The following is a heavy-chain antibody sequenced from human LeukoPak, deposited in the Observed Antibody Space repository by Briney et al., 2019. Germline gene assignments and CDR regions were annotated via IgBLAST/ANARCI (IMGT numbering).Heavy chain of an antibody. J-gene: IGHJ4*02. Sequence: GASLKVSCKASGYTFTSYGITWVRQAPGQGLEWMGVIFLRIRSPPYAQRFQDRMTITADRSANVTYLDLTGLTSDDTAVYYCARGSSGSHTLDDWGQATLVVVSS. CDR2: IFLRIRSP. CDR3: ARGSSGSHTLDD. D-gene: IGHD1-26*01. CDR1: GYTFTSYG. V-gene: IGHV1-69*06.